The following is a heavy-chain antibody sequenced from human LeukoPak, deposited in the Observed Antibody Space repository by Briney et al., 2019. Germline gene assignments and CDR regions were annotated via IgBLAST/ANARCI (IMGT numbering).Heavy chain of an antibody. CDR1: GGSISSYY. J-gene: IGHJ4*02. Sequence: SETLSLPCIVSGGSISSYYWSWIRQPPGKGLEWIGYMSKSGSTNYNPSLQSRVTILVDTSKNQFSLKLSSATAADTAVYYCARHKGSSTSYPFYYWGQGTLVTVSS. CDR3: ARHKGSSTSYPFYY. CDR2: MSKSGST. D-gene: IGHD6-13*01. V-gene: IGHV4-59*08.